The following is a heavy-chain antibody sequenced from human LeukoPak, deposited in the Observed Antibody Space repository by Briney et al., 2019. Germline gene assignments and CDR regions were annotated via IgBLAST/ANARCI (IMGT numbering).Heavy chain of an antibody. V-gene: IGHV4-59*08. CDR1: GGSISSYY. CDR3: VRHYGSGSYYF. CDR2: IYYSGST. Sequence: SETLSLTCTVSGGSISSYYWSWIRQPPGKGLEWIGYIYYSGSTNYNPSLKSRVTISIDTSKNQFSLKLSSVTAADTAMYFCVRHYGSGSYYFWGQGTLVTVSS. J-gene: IGHJ4*02. D-gene: IGHD3-10*01.